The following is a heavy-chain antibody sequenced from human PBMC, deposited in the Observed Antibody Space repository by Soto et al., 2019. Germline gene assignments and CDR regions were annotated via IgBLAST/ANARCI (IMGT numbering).Heavy chain of an antibody. CDR2: IYYSGST. D-gene: IGHD4-17*01. J-gene: IGHJ5*02. V-gene: IGHV4-59*01. Sequence: PSGTLSRNCAVSGGSISIYYWSWIRQPPGKGLEWIGYIYYSGSTNYNPSLKSRVTISVDTSKNQFSLKLSSVTAADTAVYYCARDPGSPYGNWFEPWGQGTLVTVSS. CDR1: GGSISIYY. CDR3: ARDPGSPYGNWFEP.